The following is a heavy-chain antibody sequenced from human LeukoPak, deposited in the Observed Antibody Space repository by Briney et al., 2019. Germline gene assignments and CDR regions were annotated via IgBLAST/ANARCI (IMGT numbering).Heavy chain of an antibody. V-gene: IGHV4-39*01. Sequence: KTSETLSLTCTVSGGSISSSSYYWGWIRQPPGKEPEWIGSIYYSGSTYYNPSLKSRVTISVDTSKNQFSLKLSSVTAADTAVYYCAAYARGLDYFDYWGQGTLVTVSS. J-gene: IGHJ4*02. CDR2: IYYSGST. CDR1: GGSISSSSYY. CDR3: AAYARGLDYFDY. D-gene: IGHD2-8*01.